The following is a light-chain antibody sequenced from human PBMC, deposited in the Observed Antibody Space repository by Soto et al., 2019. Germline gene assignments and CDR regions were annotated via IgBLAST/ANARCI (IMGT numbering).Light chain of an antibody. CDR3: QQYGSSPPT. CDR2: GAS. V-gene: IGKV3-20*01. CDR1: QSVSSSY. Sequence: EIVLTXSPGTLSLXXXXXXTLSCRASQSVSSSYLAWYQQKPGQAPRLLIYGASSRATGIPDRFSGSGSGTDFTLTISRLEPEDFAVYYCQQYGSSPPTFGQGTKVEIK. J-gene: IGKJ1*01.